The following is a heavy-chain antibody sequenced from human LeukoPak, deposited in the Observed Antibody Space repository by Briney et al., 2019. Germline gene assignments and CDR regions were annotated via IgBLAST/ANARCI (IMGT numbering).Heavy chain of an antibody. Sequence: SETLSLTCTVSGGSISSYYWSWIRQPPGKGLEWIGYIYYSGSTNYNPSLKSRVTISVDTSKNQFSLKLSSVTAADTAVYYCARGLVGATVVNWFDPWGQGTLVTVSS. J-gene: IGHJ5*02. D-gene: IGHD1-26*01. CDR1: GGSISSYY. V-gene: IGHV4-59*01. CDR3: ARGLVGATVVNWFDP. CDR2: IYYSGST.